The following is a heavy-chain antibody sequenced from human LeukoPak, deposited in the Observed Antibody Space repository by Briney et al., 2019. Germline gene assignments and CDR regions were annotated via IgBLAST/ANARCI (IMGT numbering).Heavy chain of an antibody. Sequence: SETLPLTCAVYGGSFSGYYWSWIRQPPGKGLEWIGEINHSGSTNYNPSLKSRVTISVDTSKNQFSLKLSSVTAADTAVYYCARLIPSVVVTASGWFDPWGQGTLVTVSS. J-gene: IGHJ5*02. CDR3: ARLIPSVVVTASGWFDP. CDR1: GGSFSGYY. V-gene: IGHV4-34*01. D-gene: IGHD2-21*02. CDR2: INHSGST.